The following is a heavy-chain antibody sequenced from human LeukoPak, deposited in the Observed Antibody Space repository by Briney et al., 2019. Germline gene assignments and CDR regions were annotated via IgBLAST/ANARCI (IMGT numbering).Heavy chain of an antibody. CDR3: ARAYYGSGNFYFDY. J-gene: IGHJ4*02. Sequence: SQTLSLTCTVSGGSISSGGYYWSWIRQRPGKGLEWIGYIYYSGSTYYNPSLKSRVTISVDTSKNQFSLKLSSVTAADTAVYYCARAYYGSGNFYFDYWGQGTLVTVSS. CDR1: GGSISSGGYY. V-gene: IGHV4-31*03. D-gene: IGHD3-10*01. CDR2: IYYSGST.